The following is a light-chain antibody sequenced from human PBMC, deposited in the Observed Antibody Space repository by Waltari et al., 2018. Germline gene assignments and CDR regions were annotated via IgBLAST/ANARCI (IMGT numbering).Light chain of an antibody. CDR2: DVT. V-gene: IGLV2-14*03. CDR3: ASYIGSALEL. J-gene: IGLJ3*02. CDR1: NSDIGASNY. Sequence: QSALTQPASVSGSPGQSITISCTGTNSDIGASNYVSWYQQHPGKAPILIIFDVTFRSEWVSHRFSGSKSVNTASLTISGLQAEDEADYFCASYIGSALELFGGGTRLTVL.